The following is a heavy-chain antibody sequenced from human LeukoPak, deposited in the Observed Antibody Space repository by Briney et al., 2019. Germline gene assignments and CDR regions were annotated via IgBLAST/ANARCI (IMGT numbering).Heavy chain of an antibody. CDR1: GYTFTDYY. CDR2: INPNDGDT. J-gene: IGHJ4*02. CDR3: ARANFLYCSSSTCLFDY. V-gene: IGHV1-2*02. D-gene: IGHD2-2*01. Sequence: ASVRVSCMASGYTFTDYYMHWVRQAPGQGFEWMGWINPNDGDTNYAQKFQGRVTMTRDTSISTAHMEVSRLRSDDTAVYYCARANFLYCSSSTCLFDYWGQGTLVTVSS.